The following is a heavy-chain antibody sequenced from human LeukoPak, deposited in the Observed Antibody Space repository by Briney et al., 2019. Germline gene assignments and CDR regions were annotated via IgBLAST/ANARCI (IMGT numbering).Heavy chain of an antibody. J-gene: IGHJ4*02. CDR2: AGWAGGTT. CDR3: AKELDTMFFDY. Sequence: GGSLRLSCATSGFNFDRYIIHWVRQAPGKGLEWVSLAGWAGGTTFYSDSVRGRFTISRDSGRKSVYLQMNSLTTDDTAFYFCAKELDTMFFDYWGQGALVTVSS. CDR1: GFNFDRYI. V-gene: IGHV3-43*01. D-gene: IGHD3-10*02.